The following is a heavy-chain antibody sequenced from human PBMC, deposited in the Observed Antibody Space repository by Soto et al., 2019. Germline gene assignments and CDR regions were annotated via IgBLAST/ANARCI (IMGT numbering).Heavy chain of an antibody. CDR3: AKDQFWSGYWY. V-gene: IGHV3-23*01. CDR2: FSGSGGST. Sequence: EVQLLESGGGLVQPGGSLRLSCAASGFTFSSYAMRWVRQAPGKGLEWVSTFSGSGGSTYYADSVKGRFTISRDNSKNTLYLQMNSLRAEDTAVYYCAKDQFWSGYWYWGQGTLVTVSS. D-gene: IGHD3-3*01. J-gene: IGHJ4*02. CDR1: GFTFSSYA.